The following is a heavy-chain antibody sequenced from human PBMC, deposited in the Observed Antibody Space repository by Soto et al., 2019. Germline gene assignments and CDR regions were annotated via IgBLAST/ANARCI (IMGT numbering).Heavy chain of an antibody. V-gene: IGHV3-21*01. CDR2: ISSSSSYI. Sequence: GWSLRLSCAASGFTFSSYSMNWVRQAPGKGLEWVSSISSSSSYIYYADSVKGRFTISRDNAKNSLYLQMNSLRAEDTAVYYCDREDKASNFFDYWGQGTLVTVSS. CDR3: DREDKASNFFDY. D-gene: IGHD1-1*01. CDR1: GFTFSSYS. J-gene: IGHJ4*02.